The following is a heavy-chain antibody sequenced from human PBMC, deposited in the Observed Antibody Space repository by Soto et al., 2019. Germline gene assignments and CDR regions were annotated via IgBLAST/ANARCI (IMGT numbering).Heavy chain of an antibody. J-gene: IGHJ6*02. CDR3: ARGNYGDYVYRYGMDV. CDR1: GGSISSYY. Sequence: SETLSLTCTVSGGSISSYYWSWIRQPPGKGLEWIGYIYYSGSTNYNPSLKSRVTISVDTSKNQFSLKLSSVTAADTAVYYCARGNYGDYVYRYGMDVWGQGTTVTVSS. D-gene: IGHD4-17*01. V-gene: IGHV4-59*01. CDR2: IYYSGST.